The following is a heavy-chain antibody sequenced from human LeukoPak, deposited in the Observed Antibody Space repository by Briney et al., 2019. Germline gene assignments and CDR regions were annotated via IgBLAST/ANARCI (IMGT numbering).Heavy chain of an antibody. CDR3: ARDGRWINYYDGSSPV. J-gene: IGHJ4*02. CDR2: ISETGGST. D-gene: IGHD3-22*01. CDR1: GFTFSSYA. Sequence: GRSLRLSCAASGFTFSSYAMPWVRQAPGKGLEWVSSISETGGSTYYADSVKGRFTISRDNAKNLPYLQMNSLRVEDTAVYYCARDGRWINYYDGSSPVWGQGTQVTVSS. V-gene: IGHV3-48*03.